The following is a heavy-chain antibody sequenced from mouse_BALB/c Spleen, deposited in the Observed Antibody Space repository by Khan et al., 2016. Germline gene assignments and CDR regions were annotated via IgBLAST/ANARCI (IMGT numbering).Heavy chain of an antibody. Sequence: QVRLQQSGAELVKPGASVKLSCKASGYTFTSYDINWVRQRPEQGLEWMGWIFPGDGSTKYNETFKGKATLTTDKSSSTAYMQLSRLTSEDSAVYFCARSVPYYFGFDYWGQGTTLTVSS. CDR2: IFPGDGST. J-gene: IGHJ2*01. CDR1: GYTFTSYD. V-gene: IGHV1-85*01. CDR3: ARSVPYYFGFDY. D-gene: IGHD1-1*01.